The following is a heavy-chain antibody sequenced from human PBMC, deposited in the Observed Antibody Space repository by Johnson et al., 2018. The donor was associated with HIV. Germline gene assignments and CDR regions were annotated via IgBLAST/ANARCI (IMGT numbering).Heavy chain of an antibody. Sequence: QVQLVESGGGVVQPGRSLRLSCAASGFTFSSYAMHWVRQAPGKGLEWVAVIPYDGSNKYYAHSVKGRFTISRDNSKNTLYLQMNSLKTEDTAVYYCTTGPMGAFDIWGQGTMVTVSS. J-gene: IGHJ3*02. CDR1: GFTFSSYA. D-gene: IGHD3-16*01. CDR3: TTGPMGAFDI. CDR2: IPYDGSNK. V-gene: IGHV3-30-3*01.